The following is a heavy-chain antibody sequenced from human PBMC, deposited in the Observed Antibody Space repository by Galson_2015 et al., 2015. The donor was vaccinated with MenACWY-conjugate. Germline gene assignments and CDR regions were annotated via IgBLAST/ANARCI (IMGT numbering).Heavy chain of an antibody. CDR3: AQYSSSTSCYAGKGA. J-gene: IGHJ5*02. CDR2: IYSGGST. CDR1: GFTVTSDY. V-gene: IGHV3-53*01. Sequence: SLRLSCEASGFTVTSDYMNWVRQAPGKGLECVSIIYSGGSTYYAALVKGRFTISRDTTKNTLFLQMISLMAEDTAVYYCAQYSSSTSCYAGKGAWGQGTLVTVSS. D-gene: IGHD2-2*01.